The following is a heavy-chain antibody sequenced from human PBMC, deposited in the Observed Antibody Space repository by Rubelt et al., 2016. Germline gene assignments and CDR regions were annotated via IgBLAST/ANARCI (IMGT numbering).Heavy chain of an antibody. Sequence: QVQLQESGPGLVKPSETLSLTCTVSGGSISSYYWSWIRQPPGKGLEWIGYIYYSGSTYYNPYPQRRFTISAATLKNQFSRKLSSGMAADTAGYYCARGRRGNYGMDVWGQGTTVTVSS. V-gene: IGHV4-59*12. CDR2: IYYSGST. CDR3: ARGRRGNYGMDV. J-gene: IGHJ6*02. CDR1: GGSISSYY. D-gene: IGHD3-10*01.